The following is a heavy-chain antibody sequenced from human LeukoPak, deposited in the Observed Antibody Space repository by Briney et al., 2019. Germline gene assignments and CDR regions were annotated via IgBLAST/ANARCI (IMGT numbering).Heavy chain of an antibody. CDR1: GGSISSSSYY. Sequence: SETLSLTCTVSGGSISSSSYYWGWIRQPPGKGLEWIGSIYYSGSTYYNPSLKSRVTISVDTSKNQFSLKLNSVTAADTAVYYCARDPDCSGGSCYHFDYWGQGTLVTVSS. CDR3: ARDPDCSGGSCYHFDY. CDR2: IYYSGST. V-gene: IGHV4-39*07. J-gene: IGHJ4*02. D-gene: IGHD2-15*01.